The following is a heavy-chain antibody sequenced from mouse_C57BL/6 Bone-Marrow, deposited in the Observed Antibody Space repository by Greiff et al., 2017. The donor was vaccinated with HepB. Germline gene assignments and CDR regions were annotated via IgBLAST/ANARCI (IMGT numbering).Heavy chain of an antibody. V-gene: IGHV1-69*01. CDR3: ARAVTTSYYYAMDY. D-gene: IGHD2-2*01. Sequence: QVQLQQPGAELVMPGASVKLSCKASGYTFTSYWMHWVKQRPGQGLEWIGEIDPSDSYTNYNQKFKGKSTLTVDKSSSTAYMQLSSLTSEDSAVYYYARAVTTSYYYAMDYWGQGTSVTVSS. J-gene: IGHJ4*01. CDR2: IDPSDSYT. CDR1: GYTFTSYW.